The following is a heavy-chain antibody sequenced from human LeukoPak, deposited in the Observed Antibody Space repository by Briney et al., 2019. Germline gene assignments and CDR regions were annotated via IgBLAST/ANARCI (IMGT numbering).Heavy chain of an antibody. CDR2: ISSSSSTI. CDR3: ARGGGQWLVNSYYYMDV. J-gene: IGHJ6*03. Sequence: GGSLRLSCAASGFTFSSYSMNWVRQAPGKGLEWVSYISSSSSTIYYADSVKGRFTISRDNAKNSLYLQMNSLRAEDTAVYYCARGGGQWLVNSYYYMDVWGKGTTVTVSS. V-gene: IGHV3-48*01. CDR1: GFTFSSYS. D-gene: IGHD6-19*01.